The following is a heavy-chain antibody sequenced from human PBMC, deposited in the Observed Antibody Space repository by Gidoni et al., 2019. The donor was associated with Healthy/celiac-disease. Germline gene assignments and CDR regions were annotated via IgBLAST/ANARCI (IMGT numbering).Heavy chain of an antibody. D-gene: IGHD6-13*01. CDR2: IYTSGST. J-gene: IGHJ3*02. V-gene: IGHV4-4*07. CDR1: GDSISSYY. CDR3: ARDQSDGYIDAFDI. Sequence: VQLQESGPGLVKPSETLSLTCTVSGDSISSYYWSWLRQPAGKGLEWIGRIYTSGSTNYNPSLKSRVTMSVDTSKNQFSLKLSSVTAADTAVYYCARDQSDGYIDAFDIWGQGTMVTVSS.